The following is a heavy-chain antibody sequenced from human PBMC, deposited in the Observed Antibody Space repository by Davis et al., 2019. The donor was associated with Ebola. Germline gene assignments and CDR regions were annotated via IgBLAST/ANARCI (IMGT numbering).Heavy chain of an antibody. CDR3: ALGRSSSWYHWFDP. D-gene: IGHD6-13*01. CDR1: GGTFSSYA. J-gene: IGHJ5*02. Sequence: SVKVSCKASGGTFSSYAISWVRQAPGQGLEWMGGIIPVFGTANYAQKFQGRVTITADESTSTAYMELSSLRSEDTAVYYCALGRSSSWYHWFDPWGQGTLVTVSS. CDR2: IIPVFGTA. V-gene: IGHV1-69*13.